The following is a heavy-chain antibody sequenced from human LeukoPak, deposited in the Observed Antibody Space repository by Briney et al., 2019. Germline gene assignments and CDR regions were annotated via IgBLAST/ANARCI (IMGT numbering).Heavy chain of an antibody. CDR2: MNPNSGNT. D-gene: IGHD4-17*01. CDR1: GYTFNSYD. CDR3: ASVWYGDQNENYYYYYGMDV. J-gene: IGHJ6*02. V-gene: IGHV1-8*01. Sequence: ASVKVSCKASGYTFNSYDINWVRQATGQGLEWMGWMNPNSGNTGYAQKFQGRVTMTTNTSISTAYMELSSLRSEDTAVYYCASVWYGDQNENYYYYYGMDVWGQGTTVTVSS.